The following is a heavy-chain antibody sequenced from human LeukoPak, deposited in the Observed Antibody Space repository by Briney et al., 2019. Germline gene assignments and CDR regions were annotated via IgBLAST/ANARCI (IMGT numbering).Heavy chain of an antibody. V-gene: IGHV3-30-3*01. Sequence: GGSLRLSCAASGFTFSSYAMHWVRQAPGKGLEWGAVISYDGSNKYYADSVKGRFTISRDNSKNTLCLQMNSLRAEDTAVYYCARGHSSGYYFYWGQGTLVTVSS. CDR1: GFTFSSYA. CDR3: ARGHSSGYYFY. J-gene: IGHJ4*02. D-gene: IGHD3-22*01. CDR2: ISYDGSNK.